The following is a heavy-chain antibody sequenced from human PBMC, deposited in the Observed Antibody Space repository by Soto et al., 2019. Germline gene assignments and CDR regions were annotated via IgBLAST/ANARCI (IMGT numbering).Heavy chain of an antibody. CDR3: ARSSPTEGITHFAY. V-gene: IGHV1-18*01. Sequence: QVQLVQSGAEVKKPGASVKVSCKASGYTFTSYGISWVRQAPGQGLEWMGWISAYNGNTNYAQKLQGRVTMTTDPATSTAYMELRSPRSDDTAVYYCARSSPTEGITHFAYWGQGTLVTVSS. D-gene: IGHD3-10*01. CDR1: GYTFTSYG. CDR2: ISAYNGNT. J-gene: IGHJ4*02.